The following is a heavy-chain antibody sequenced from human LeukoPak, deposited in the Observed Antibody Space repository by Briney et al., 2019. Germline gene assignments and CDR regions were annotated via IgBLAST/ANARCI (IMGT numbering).Heavy chain of an antibody. CDR2: IYYSGST. D-gene: IGHD3-9*01. Sequence: SETLSLTCTVSGGSISSSSYYWGWIRQPPGKGLEWIGSIYYSGSTYYNPSLKSRVTISVDTSKNQFSLKLSSVTAADTAVYYCARRGMGHDILTGYPANWFDPWGQGTLVTVSS. J-gene: IGHJ5*02. CDR1: GGSISSSSYY. V-gene: IGHV4-39*07. CDR3: ARRGMGHDILTGYPANWFDP.